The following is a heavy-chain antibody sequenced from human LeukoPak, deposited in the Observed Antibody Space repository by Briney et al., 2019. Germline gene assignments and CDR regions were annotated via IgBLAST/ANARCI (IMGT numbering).Heavy chain of an antibody. CDR2: INHSGST. CDR3: ARGVIAARAEYFQH. CDR1: GFTFSSYA. Sequence: TGGSLRLSCAASGFTFSSYAMSWIRQPPGKGLEWIGEINHSGSTNYNPSLKSRVTISVDTSKSQFSLKLSSVTAADTAVYYCARGVIAARAEYFQHWGQGTLVTVSS. V-gene: IGHV4-34*01. D-gene: IGHD6-6*01. J-gene: IGHJ1*01.